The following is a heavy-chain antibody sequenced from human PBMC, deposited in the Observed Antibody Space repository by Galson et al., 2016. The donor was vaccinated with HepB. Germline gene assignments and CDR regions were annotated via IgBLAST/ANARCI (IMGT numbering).Heavy chain of an antibody. Sequence: SLRLSCAASGFTFSSYSMAWVRQAPGKGLEWVSSLTISGGSTHYTDSVKGRFTISRDNSKNTLYLHMNSLRADDTALYFCARIPPGCSAFGFDIWGQGTTVTVSS. CDR3: ARIPPGCSAFGFDI. CDR2: LTISGGST. V-gene: IGHV3-23*01. D-gene: IGHD2-15*01. J-gene: IGHJ3*02. CDR1: GFTFSSYS.